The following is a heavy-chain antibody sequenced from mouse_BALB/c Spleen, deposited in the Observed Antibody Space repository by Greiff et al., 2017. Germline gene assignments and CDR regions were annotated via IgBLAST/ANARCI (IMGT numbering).Heavy chain of an antibody. CDR1: GFTFSSYA. D-gene: IGHD1-1*01. CDR2: ISSGGSYT. Sequence: VQLKESGGGLMKPGGSLKLSCAASGFTFSSYAMSWVRQSPEKRLEWVAEISSGGSYTYYPDTVTGRFTISRDNAKNTLYLEMSSLRSEDTAMYYCAGEGITTVVATDAMDYWGQGTSVTVSS. V-gene: IGHV5-9-4*01. CDR3: AGEGITTVVATDAMDY. J-gene: IGHJ4*01.